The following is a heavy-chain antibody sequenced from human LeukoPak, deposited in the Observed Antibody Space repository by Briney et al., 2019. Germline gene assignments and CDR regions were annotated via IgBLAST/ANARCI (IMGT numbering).Heavy chain of an antibody. CDR3: SGGIAAFARGY. V-gene: IGHV4-39*01. Sequence: PSKTLSLTCTVSGGSISSSSYYWGWIRQPPGKGLEWIGSIYYSGSTYYNPSLKSRVTISVDTSKNQFSLKLSSVTAADTAVYYCSGGIAAFARGYWGQGTLVTVSS. CDR2: IYYSGST. D-gene: IGHD6-13*01. CDR1: GGSISSSSYY. J-gene: IGHJ4*02.